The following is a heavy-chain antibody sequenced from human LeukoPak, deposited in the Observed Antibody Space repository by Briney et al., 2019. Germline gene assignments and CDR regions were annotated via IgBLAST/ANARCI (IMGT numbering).Heavy chain of an antibody. Sequence: GSLRLSCAASGFTFSSYAMSWVRQAPGKGLQWVSAVTSGVTTYYSDSVKGRFTISRDNSKSTLYLQMSSLRADDTAVYYCTKGDYLGSGNSYTFDYWGQGTLVTVSS. CDR2: VTSGVTT. CDR3: TKGDYLGSGNSYTFDY. J-gene: IGHJ4*02. V-gene: IGHV3-23*01. D-gene: IGHD3-10*01. CDR1: GFTFSSYA.